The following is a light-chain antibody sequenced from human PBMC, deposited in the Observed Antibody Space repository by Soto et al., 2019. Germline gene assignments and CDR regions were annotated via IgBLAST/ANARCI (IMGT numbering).Light chain of an antibody. J-gene: IGKJ1*01. CDR1: QSISSW. CDR2: KAS. CDR3: QQYDSYWT. V-gene: IGKV1-5*03. Sequence: DIQMTQSPSTLSASVGDRVTITCRASQSISSWLAWYQQKPGKAPTLLIYKASSLQSGVPLRFSGSGSGTEFTLSISSLQPDDFATYYCQQYDSYWTFGQGTKVEIK.